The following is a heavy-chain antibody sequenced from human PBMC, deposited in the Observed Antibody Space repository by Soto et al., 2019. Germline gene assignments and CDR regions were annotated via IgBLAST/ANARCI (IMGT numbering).Heavy chain of an antibody. V-gene: IGHV4-59*08. CDR2: IYYSGST. D-gene: IGHD3-16*02. CDR3: ARQGFHLGELSLNYRNYFEY. J-gene: IGHJ4*02. CDR1: GGTISSYY. Sequence: SETLPLPCTVSGGTISSYYWSWIRQPPGKGLEWIGYIYYSGSTNYNPSLKSRVTISVDTSKHQFSLKLSSVTAADTAVYYCARQGFHLGELSLNYRNYFEYWGQGTLVTVS.